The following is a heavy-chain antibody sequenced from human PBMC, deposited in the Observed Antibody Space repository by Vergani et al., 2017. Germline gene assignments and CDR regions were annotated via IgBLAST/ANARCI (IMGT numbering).Heavy chain of an antibody. D-gene: IGHD3-22*01. CDR1: GGTFSSYT. CDR2: IIPILGIA. J-gene: IGHJ4*02. CDR3: ARDGDSSGYDFGY. Sequence: QVQLVQSGAEVKKPGSSVKVSCKASGGTFSSYTISWVRQAPGQGLEWMGRIIPILGIANYAQKFQGRVTITADKSTSTAYMELSSLRSEDTAVYYCARDGDSSGYDFGYWDQGTLVTVSA. V-gene: IGHV1-69*08.